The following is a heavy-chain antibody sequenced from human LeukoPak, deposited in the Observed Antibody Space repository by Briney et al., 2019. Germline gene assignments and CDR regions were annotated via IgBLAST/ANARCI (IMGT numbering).Heavy chain of an antibody. CDR3: ARAGGTNGVDDYMDV. Sequence: ASVKDSCKASGYTFTSYHFNWVRQATGQGLEWMGWMNPNSGNTGYAQKFQGRVTMTRNTSISTAYMELSSLRSEDTAVYYCARAGGTNGVDDYMDVWGKGTTVTVSS. D-gene: IGHD2-8*01. CDR1: GYTFTSYH. J-gene: IGHJ6*03. CDR2: MNPNSGNT. V-gene: IGHV1-8*01.